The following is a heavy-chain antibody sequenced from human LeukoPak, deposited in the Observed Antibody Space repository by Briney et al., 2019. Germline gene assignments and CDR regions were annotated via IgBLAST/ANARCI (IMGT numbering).Heavy chain of an antibody. V-gene: IGHV4-31*03. D-gene: IGHD3-9*01. CDR1: GGSISSGGYY. CDR2: IYYSGST. CDR3: ARSLPRSVGTGRDILTGLDY. J-gene: IGHJ4*02. Sequence: SETLSLTCTVSGGSISSGGYYWSWIRQHPGKGLEWIGYIYYSGSTYYNPSLKSRVTISVDTSKNQFSLKLSSVTAADTAVYYCARSLPRSVGTGRDILTGLDYWGRGTLVTVSS.